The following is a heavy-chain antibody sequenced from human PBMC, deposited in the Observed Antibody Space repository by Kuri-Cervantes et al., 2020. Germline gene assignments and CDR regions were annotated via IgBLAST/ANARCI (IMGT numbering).Heavy chain of an antibody. V-gene: IGHV1-8*01. CDR2: MNPNSGNT. CDR3: ARVDPGGRWGHY. Sequence: ASVKVSCKASGYTFTSYDINWVRQATGQGLKWMGWMNPNSGNTGYAQKFQGRVTMTRNTSISTAYMELSSLRSEDTAVYYCARVDPGGRWGHYWGQGTLVTVSS. D-gene: IGHD3-16*01. J-gene: IGHJ4*02. CDR1: GYTFTSYD.